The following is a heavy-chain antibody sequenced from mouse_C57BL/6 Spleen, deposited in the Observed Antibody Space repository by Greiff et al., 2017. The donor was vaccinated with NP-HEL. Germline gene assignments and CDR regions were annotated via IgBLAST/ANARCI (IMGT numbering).Heavy chain of an antibody. CDR2: IDPSDSYT. Sequence: QVQLKQPGAELVKPGASVKLSCKASGYTFTSYWMQWVKQRPGQGLEWIGEIDPSDSYTNYNQKFKGKATLTVDTSSSTAYMQLSSLTSEDSAVYYCARGVYGNYETFYAMDYWGQGTSVTVSS. D-gene: IGHD2-1*01. J-gene: IGHJ4*01. V-gene: IGHV1-50*01. CDR1: GYTFTSYW. CDR3: ARGVYGNYETFYAMDY.